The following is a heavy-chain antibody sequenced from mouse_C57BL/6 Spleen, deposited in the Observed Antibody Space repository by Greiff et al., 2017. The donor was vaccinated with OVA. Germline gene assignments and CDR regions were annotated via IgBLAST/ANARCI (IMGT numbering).Heavy chain of an antibody. D-gene: IGHD2-1*01. V-gene: IGHV3-6*01. CDR1: GYSITSGYY. J-gene: IGHJ4*01. Sequence: EVQLVESGPGLVKPSQSLSLTCSVTGYSITSGYYWNWIRQFPGNKLEWMGYISYDGSNNYNPSLKNRISITRDTSKNQFFLKLNSVTTEDTATYYCARGGNYEAMDYWGQGTSVTVSS. CDR2: ISYDGSN. CDR3: ARGGNYEAMDY.